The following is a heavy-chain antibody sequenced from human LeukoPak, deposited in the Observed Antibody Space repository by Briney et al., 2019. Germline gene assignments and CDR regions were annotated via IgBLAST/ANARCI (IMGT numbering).Heavy chain of an antibody. CDR2: ISAHNGNT. Sequence: ASVKVSCKASGYTFTSYGISWVRQAPGQGLEWMGWISAHNGNTNYAQKLQGRVTMTTDTSTSTAYMELRSLRSDDTAVYYCARDRRASGDRTFDYWGQGTLVTVSS. CDR1: GYTFTSYG. D-gene: IGHD4-17*01. CDR3: ARDRRASGDRTFDY. V-gene: IGHV1-18*01. J-gene: IGHJ4*02.